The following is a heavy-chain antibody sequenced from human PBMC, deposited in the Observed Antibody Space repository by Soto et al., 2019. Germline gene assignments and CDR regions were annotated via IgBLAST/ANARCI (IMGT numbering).Heavy chain of an antibody. V-gene: IGHV3-23*01. J-gene: IGHJ4*02. D-gene: IGHD3-22*01. CDR3: AKGPRFPLYYDSSGYRYDFDY. Sequence: GGSLRLSCAASGFTFSNYAMGWVRQAPGKGLEWVSGITGSGVGKYYADSVKGRFTISRDSSKNAVHLQMNSLRAEDTAVYYCAKGPRFPLYYDSSGYRYDFDYWGQGTLVTVSS. CDR2: ITGSGVGK. CDR1: GFTFSNYA.